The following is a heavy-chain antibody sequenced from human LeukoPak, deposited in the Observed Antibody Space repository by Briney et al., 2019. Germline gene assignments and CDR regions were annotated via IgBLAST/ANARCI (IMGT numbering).Heavy chain of an antibody. D-gene: IGHD6-19*01. V-gene: IGHV1-2*02. CDR3: ARGRISSGWYNLRY. CDR2: INPNSGGT. CDR1: GYTFTSYY. J-gene: IGHJ4*02. Sequence: ASVKVSCKASGYTFTSYYMHWVRQAPGQGLEWMGWINPNSGGTNYAQKFQGRVTMTRDTSISTAYMELSRLRSDDTAVYYCARGRISSGWYNLRYWGQGTLVTVSS.